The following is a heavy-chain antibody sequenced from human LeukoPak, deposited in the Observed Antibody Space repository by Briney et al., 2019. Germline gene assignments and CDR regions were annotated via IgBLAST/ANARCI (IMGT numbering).Heavy chain of an antibody. J-gene: IGHJ4*02. V-gene: IGHV4-59*01. CDR1: GGSISSYY. CDR3: ARVRLGYCSGGSCSIFDY. D-gene: IGHD2-15*01. Sequence: PSETLSLTCTVSGGSISSYYWSWIRQPPGKGLEWIGYIYYSGSTNYNPSLKSRVTISVDTSKNQFSLKLSSVTAADTAVYYCARVRLGYCSGGSCSIFDYWGQGTLVTVSS. CDR2: IYYSGST.